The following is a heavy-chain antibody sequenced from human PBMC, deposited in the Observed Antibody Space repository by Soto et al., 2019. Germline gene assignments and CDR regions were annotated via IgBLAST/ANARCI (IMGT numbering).Heavy chain of an antibody. V-gene: IGHV4-39*01. D-gene: IGHD4-4*01. CDR2: IYYSGST. Sequence: SETLPLISTVSCGSISSYYWGWIRQPPGKGLEWIGSIYYSGSTYYNPSLKSRVTISVDTSKNQFSLKLSSVTAADTAVYYCARCYSNYDNWFDPWGQGTLVTVSS. CDR3: ARCYSNYDNWFDP. CDR1: CGSISSYY. J-gene: IGHJ5*02.